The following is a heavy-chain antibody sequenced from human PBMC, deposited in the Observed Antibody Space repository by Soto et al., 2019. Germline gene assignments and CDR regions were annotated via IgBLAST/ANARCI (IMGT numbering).Heavy chain of an antibody. CDR2: ISYDGSNK. D-gene: IGHD3-9*01. J-gene: IGHJ6*02. CDR1: GFTFSSYA. Sequence: GGSLRLSCAASGFTFSSYAMHWVRQAPGKGLERVAVISYDGSNKYYADSVKGRFTISRDNSKNTLYLQMNSLRAEDTAVYYCARDQRYFDWLLYVETPYYYYGMDVWGQGTTVTVSS. CDR3: ARDQRYFDWLLYVETPYYYYGMDV. V-gene: IGHV3-30-3*01.